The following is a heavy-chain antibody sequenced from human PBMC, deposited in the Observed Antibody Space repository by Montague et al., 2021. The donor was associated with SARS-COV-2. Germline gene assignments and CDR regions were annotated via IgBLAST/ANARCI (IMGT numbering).Heavy chain of an antibody. J-gene: IGHJ4*02. Sequence: SLRLSCAASGFTFSSYEMNWVRQAPGKGLEWVSYISRSGSIIYYADSVKGRFTISRDNAKNSLYLQINSLRAEDTAVYYCAREYIEAAGHGNDYWGQGTLVTVSS. CDR2: ISRSGSII. D-gene: IGHD6-13*01. V-gene: IGHV3-48*03. CDR3: AREYIEAAGHGNDY. CDR1: GFTFSSYE.